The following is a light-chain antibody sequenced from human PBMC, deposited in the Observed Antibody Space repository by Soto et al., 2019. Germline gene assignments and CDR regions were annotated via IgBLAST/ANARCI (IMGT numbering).Light chain of an antibody. J-gene: IGLJ2*01. CDR1: SSNIGNNY. Sequence: QSVLTQPPSVSAAPGQKVTISCSGSSSNIGNNYVSWYQQLPGTAPTLLIYDNNRRPSGIPDRFSGSKSGTSATLGITGLQTGDEADYFCETWDSSLSAVLFGGGTKLTVL. CDR2: DNN. CDR3: ETWDSSLSAVL. V-gene: IGLV1-51*01.